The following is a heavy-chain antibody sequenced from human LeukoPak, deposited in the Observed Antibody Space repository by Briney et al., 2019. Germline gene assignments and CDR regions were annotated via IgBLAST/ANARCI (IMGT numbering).Heavy chain of an antibody. V-gene: IGHV1-69*05. CDR3: ARATGANPNWFDP. Sequence: SVKVSCKASGGTLSSYAMIWVRQAPGQGLEWMGGIIPIFGTANYAQKFQGRVTITTDESTSTAYMELSSLRSEDTAVYYCARATGANPNWFDPWGQGTLVTVSS. CDR1: GGTLSSYA. CDR2: IIPIFGTA. D-gene: IGHD6-25*01. J-gene: IGHJ5*02.